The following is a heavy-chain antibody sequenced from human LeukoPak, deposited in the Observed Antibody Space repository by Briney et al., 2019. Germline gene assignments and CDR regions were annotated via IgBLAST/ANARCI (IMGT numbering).Heavy chain of an antibody. CDR3: ARAKRRYCSGGSCPPDNWFDP. J-gene: IGHJ5*02. CDR2: INHSGST. V-gene: IGHV4-34*01. CDR1: GGSFSGYY. D-gene: IGHD2-15*01. Sequence: PSETLSLTCAVYGGSFSGYYWSWIRQPPGKGLEWIGEINHSGSTNYNPSPKSRVTISVDTSKNQFSLKLSSVTAADTAVYYCARAKRRYCSGGSCPPDNWFDPWGQGTLVTVSS.